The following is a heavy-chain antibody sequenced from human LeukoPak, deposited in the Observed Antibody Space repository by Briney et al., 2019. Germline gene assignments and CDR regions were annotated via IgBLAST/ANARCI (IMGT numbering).Heavy chain of an antibody. J-gene: IGHJ4*02. D-gene: IGHD2-15*01. CDR3: AKTRGYCSGGSCYGDS. CDR1: GFTFTNYA. CDR2: ISTTGGST. V-gene: IGHV3-23*01. Sequence: GGSLRLSCAASGFTFTNYAMSWVRQAPGKGREWVSTISTTGGSTYYADSVKGRFTISRDSSKNAVYLQMNSLRAEDTALYYCAKTRGYCSGGSCYGDSWGQGTLVTVSS.